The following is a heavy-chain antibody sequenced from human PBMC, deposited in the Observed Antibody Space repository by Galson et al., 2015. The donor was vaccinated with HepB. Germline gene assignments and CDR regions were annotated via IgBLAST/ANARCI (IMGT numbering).Heavy chain of an antibody. CDR1: RYNFTSYA. J-gene: IGHJ4*02. D-gene: IGHD1-26*01. CDR3: ATTDEESGSQTFDY. Sequence: SVKVSCKASRYNFTSYAISWVRQAPGQGLEWMGWITGYDGHTNYAQNLQGRVAMSTDSSTTTAYLELRSLRSDDTAVYYCATTDEESGSQTFDYWGQGTLVTVSS. V-gene: IGHV1-18*01. CDR2: ITGYDGHT.